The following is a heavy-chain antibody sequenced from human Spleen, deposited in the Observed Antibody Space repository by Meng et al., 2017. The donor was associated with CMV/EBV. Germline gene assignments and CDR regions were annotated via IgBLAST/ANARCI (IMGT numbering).Heavy chain of an antibody. CDR2: TYYRSKWYN. J-gene: IGHJ4*02. Sequence: QHCPELATTSQTLSHTCAISGDIVSSNSAAWNWLRQSPSRCLEWLGRTYYRSKWYNDYAVSVKSRITINPDTSKNQFSLQLNSVTPEDTAVYYCARGQDGIAVADYWGQGTLVTVSS. D-gene: IGHD6-19*01. CDR3: ARGQDGIAVADY. V-gene: IGHV6-1*01. CDR1: GDIVSSNSAA.